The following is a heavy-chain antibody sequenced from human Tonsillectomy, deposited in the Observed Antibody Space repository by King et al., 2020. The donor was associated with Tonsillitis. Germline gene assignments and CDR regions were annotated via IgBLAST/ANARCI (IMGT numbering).Heavy chain of an antibody. CDR3: ARGPPGGSLDDYYVREV. CDR1: GFTFSFYW. J-gene: IGHJ6*02. CDR2: IKEDGSEK. V-gene: IGHV3-7*03. Sequence: VQLVESGGGLVQPGGSLRLSCAASGFTFSFYWMSWVRQAPGKGLEWVANIKEDGSEKYYVDSVKGRLTISRDNAKNSLYLQMNSLRADDTAVYYCARGPPGGSLDDYYVREVWGQGTTGTGSS. D-gene: IGHD2-15*01.